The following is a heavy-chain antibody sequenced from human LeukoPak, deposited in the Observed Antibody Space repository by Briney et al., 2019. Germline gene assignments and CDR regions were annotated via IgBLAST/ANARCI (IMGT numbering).Heavy chain of an antibody. CDR3: ASLNCSSTSCLGMDV. V-gene: IGHV3-48*03. J-gene: IGHJ6*04. Sequence: GGSLRLSCAASGFTFSSYEMNWVRQAPGKGLEWVSYISSSGSTIYYADSVKGRFTISRDNAKNSLYLQMISLRAEDTAVYYCASLNCSSTSCLGMDVWGKGTTVTVSS. D-gene: IGHD2-2*01. CDR1: GFTFSSYE. CDR2: ISSSGSTI.